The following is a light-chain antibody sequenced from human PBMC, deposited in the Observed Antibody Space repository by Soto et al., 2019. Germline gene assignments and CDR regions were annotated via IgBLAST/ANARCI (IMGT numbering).Light chain of an antibody. CDR2: KAS. CDR1: QSISSW. V-gene: IGKV1-5*03. CDR3: QQYNSYENT. Sequence: DIQMTQSPSTLSASVGDRVTITCRASQSISSWLAWYQQKPGKAPKLLIYKASSLESGVPSRFSGSGSGTEFTLTISSLQPDDFATYYCQQYNSYENTFGQGTNLEIK. J-gene: IGKJ2*01.